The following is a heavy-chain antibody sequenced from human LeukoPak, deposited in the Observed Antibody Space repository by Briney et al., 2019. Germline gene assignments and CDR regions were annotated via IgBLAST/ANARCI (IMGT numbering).Heavy chain of an antibody. CDR1: GSTFSSYS. Sequence: GGSLRLSCAGSGSTFSSYSMNWVRQAPGKGLEWVSYISSSSNTIYYADSVKGRFTISRDNAKNSLYLQMNSLRAEDAAVYYCARRKTPYYYDSSGHYPPREYYFDYWGQGTLVTVSS. CDR2: ISSSSNTI. CDR3: ARRKTPYYYDSSGHYPPREYYFDY. J-gene: IGHJ4*02. V-gene: IGHV3-48*01. D-gene: IGHD3-22*01.